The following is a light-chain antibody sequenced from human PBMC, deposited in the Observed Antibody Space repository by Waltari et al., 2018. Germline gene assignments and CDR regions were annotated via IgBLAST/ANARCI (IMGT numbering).Light chain of an antibody. CDR1: QSVSRT. V-gene: IGKV3-20*01. CDR2: DAS. Sequence: EIVLTQSPGTLSLSPGERATLSCRASQSVSRTLAWYQQKPGQAPRLLIYDASTRATGIADRFSGSGSGTDFSLTISRLEPEDFAVYYCQKYGRLPATFGQVTKVEIK. J-gene: IGKJ1*01. CDR3: QKYGRLPAT.